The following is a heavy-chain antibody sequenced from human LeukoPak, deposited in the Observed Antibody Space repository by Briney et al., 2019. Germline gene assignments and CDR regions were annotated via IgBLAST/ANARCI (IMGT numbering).Heavy chain of an antibody. V-gene: IGHV3-21*04. J-gene: IGHJ6*03. Sequence: GGSLRLSCAVSGFIFSSYSMNWVRQAPGKGLEWVASISISGSQIYYADSVKGRFTISRDNSKNTLFLEMNRLRAEDTAIYYCAKEAYYDILSGSEAEGFMDVWGKGTAVIVSS. D-gene: IGHD3-9*01. CDR2: ISISGSQI. CDR1: GFIFSSYS. CDR3: AKEAYYDILSGSEAEGFMDV.